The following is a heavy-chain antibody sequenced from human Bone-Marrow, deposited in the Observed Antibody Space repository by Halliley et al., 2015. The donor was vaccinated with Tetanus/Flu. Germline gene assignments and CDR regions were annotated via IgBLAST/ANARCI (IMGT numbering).Heavy chain of an antibody. J-gene: IGHJ4*02. Sequence: TLSLTCTVSGASTSTSTYYWGWIRQPPGKGLEWIGSIYYGGNTYYDPSLKNRVPISVDTSKNQFSLNLNSVTAADTAVYYCGGGKNLLGSYYFDYWGQGTLVIVSS. CDR2: IYYGGNT. CDR3: GGGKNLLGSYYFDY. CDR1: GASTSTSTYY. V-gene: IGHV4-39*01. D-gene: IGHD3-16*01.